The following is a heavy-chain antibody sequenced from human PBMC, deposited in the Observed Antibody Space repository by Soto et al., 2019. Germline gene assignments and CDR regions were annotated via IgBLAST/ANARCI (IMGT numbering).Heavy chain of an antibody. CDR3: ARGSWDDVSGHYYMDV. Sequence: SVSSNSAGWNWIRQTPSRGLEWLGRTYYKSKWYYTYAASVKSRITVSPDTSKNQFSLQLTSVTPEDTAVYYCARGSWDDVSGHYYMDVWDKGTTVTVSS. V-gene: IGHV6-1*01. J-gene: IGHJ6*03. CDR1: SVSSNSAG. CDR2: TYYKSKWYY. D-gene: IGHD1-1*01.